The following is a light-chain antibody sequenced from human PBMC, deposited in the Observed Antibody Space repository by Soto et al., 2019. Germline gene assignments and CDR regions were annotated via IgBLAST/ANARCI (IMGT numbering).Light chain of an antibody. CDR2: SNN. J-gene: IGLJ3*02. CDR3: STWDDCLSGPGV. V-gene: IGLV1-47*02. CDR1: GSNIGSNY. Sequence: QSVLTQPPSSSGTPGQRVTISCSGSGSNIGSNYVNWDRQLPGNAPKLSIYSNNQRPSGVPDRFSGSKCGTSGSLAIGGLRSEHEADYYCSTWDDCLSGPGVFGGGTKLTVL.